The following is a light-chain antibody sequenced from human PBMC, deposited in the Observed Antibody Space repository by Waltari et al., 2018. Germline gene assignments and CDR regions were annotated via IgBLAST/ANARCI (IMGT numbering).Light chain of an antibody. Sequence: QSALTQPASVSGSPGQSIAISCTGTSRDGGGYNDVSWYQQHPGKTPTLMIYDVVSRPSGVSDRFSGSKSGNTASLVISGLQADDEADYYCCSYTSKIAYVFGTGTKVTVL. CDR3: CSYTSKIAYV. V-gene: IGLV2-14*03. CDR2: DVV. CDR1: SRDGGGYND. J-gene: IGLJ1*01.